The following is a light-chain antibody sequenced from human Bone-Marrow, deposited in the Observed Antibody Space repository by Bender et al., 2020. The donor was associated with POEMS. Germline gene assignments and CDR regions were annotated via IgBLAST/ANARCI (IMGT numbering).Light chain of an antibody. CDR3: CSYADNSVWV. Sequence: QSALTQPASVSGSPGQSITISCTGTSSDIGAYKYVSWYQQHPGKAPKLLIFDVSDRPSGVSNRFSGSKSDNTASLTISGLRAEDEADFYCCSYADNSVWVFGGGTKLTVL. CDR2: DVS. J-gene: IGLJ3*02. V-gene: IGLV2-14*01. CDR1: SSDIGAYKY.